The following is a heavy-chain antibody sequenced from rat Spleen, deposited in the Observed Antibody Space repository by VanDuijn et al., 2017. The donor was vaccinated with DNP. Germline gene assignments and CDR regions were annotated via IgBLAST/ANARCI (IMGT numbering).Heavy chain of an antibody. CDR1: GFTFSDYY. Sequence: EVQLVESGGDLVQPGRSLKLFCAASGFTFSDYYMAWIRQAPTKGLEWVASISTGGSNTYYRDSVKGRFTISRDNAKSSLYLQMDSLRSEETATYYCARHGEVPTRYAMDAWGQGTSVTVSS. CDR3: ARHGEVPTRYAMDA. J-gene: IGHJ4*01. D-gene: IGHD2-1*01. CDR2: ISTGGSNT. V-gene: IGHV5S11*01.